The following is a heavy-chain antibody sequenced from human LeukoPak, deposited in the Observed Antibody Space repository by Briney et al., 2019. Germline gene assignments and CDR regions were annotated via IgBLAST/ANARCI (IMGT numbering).Heavy chain of an antibody. CDR1: GFTFSSYA. CDR2: ISSGGGTT. Sequence: GGSLRLSCAASGFTFSSYAMTWVRQAPGKGQEWVSSISSGGGTTYYADSVKGRFTISRDNSKNTLYLQMNSLRAEDTAVYYCAKDPGGSWDYWGQGALVTVSS. CDR3: AKDPGGSWDY. D-gene: IGHD2-8*02. J-gene: IGHJ4*02. V-gene: IGHV3-23*01.